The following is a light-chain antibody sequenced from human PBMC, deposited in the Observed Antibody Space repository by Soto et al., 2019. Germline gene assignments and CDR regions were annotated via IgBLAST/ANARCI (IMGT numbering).Light chain of an antibody. J-gene: IGLJ3*02. CDR3: AAWDDSLSGWV. V-gene: IGLV1-44*01. CDR2: TDN. CDR1: SSNIGENT. Sequence: QSVLTQPPSASGTPGQRVTISCSGSSSNIGENTVNWYQQLPGTAPKLLIYTDNQRPSGVPDRFSGSKSRTSASLAISGLQSEDEADYYCAAWDDSLSGWVFGGGTKLTVL.